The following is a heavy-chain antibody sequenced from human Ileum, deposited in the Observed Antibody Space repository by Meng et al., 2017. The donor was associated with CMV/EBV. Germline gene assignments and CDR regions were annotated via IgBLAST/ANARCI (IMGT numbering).Heavy chain of an antibody. J-gene: IGHJ4*02. D-gene: IGHD3-16*01. CDR2: ISHSGTT. CDR1: GGSLSYDY. V-gene: IGHV4-34*01. CDR3: ARGRGAYLSRQLDC. Sequence: VYGGSLSYDYWTWLRQSPGKGLEWIGEISHSGTTNCSPSLKSQVTISVDTSSNQVSLNLRSVTAADTAVYYCARGRGAYLSRQLDCWGQGTLVTVSS.